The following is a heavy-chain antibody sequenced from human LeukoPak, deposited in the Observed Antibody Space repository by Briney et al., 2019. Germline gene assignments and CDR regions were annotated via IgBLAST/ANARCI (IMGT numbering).Heavy chain of an antibody. CDR2: ISADGSRI. D-gene: IGHD1-26*01. CDR3: VRGGGSNAYYYYFDY. V-gene: IGHV3-74*03. Sequence: GGSLRLSCAASGLTFSRYGMHWVRQGAGKGLMWVSGISADGSRITYADSVKGRFTITRDNARSTLFLQMDSLRDEDAAVYYCVRGGGSNAYYYYFDYWGQGSLVTVS. CDR1: GLTFSRYG. J-gene: IGHJ4*02.